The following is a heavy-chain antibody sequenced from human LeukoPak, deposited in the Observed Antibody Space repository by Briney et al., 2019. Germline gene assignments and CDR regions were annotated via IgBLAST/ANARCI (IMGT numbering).Heavy chain of an antibody. CDR2: IYYSGST. J-gene: IGHJ5*02. D-gene: IGHD3-16*01. CDR3: ARGVNWFDP. Sequence: PSETLSLTCTVSGGSISSSSYYWGWIRQPPGKGLEWIGSIYYSGSTYYNPSLKSRVTISVDTSKNQFSLKLSSVTAADTAVYYCARGVNWFDPWGQGTLVTVYS. V-gene: IGHV4-39*07. CDR1: GGSISSSSYY.